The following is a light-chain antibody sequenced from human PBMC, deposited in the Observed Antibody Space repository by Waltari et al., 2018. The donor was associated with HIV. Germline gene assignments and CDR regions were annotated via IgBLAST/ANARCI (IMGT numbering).Light chain of an antibody. Sequence: EIVMTQSPATLSTSPGEGATHSCRASQSVSSNVAWYQQKPGQAPRLLNYGASTSDTGIPARFSGSGSGTEFTLTISSLQSEDFAVYYCQQYNNWPALTFGGGTKVEIK. CDR2: GAS. J-gene: IGKJ4*01. V-gene: IGKV3-15*01. CDR3: QQYNNWPALT. CDR1: QSVSSN.